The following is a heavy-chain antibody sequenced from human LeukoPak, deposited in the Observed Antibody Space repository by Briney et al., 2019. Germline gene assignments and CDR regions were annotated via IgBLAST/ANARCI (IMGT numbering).Heavy chain of an antibody. V-gene: IGHV3-73*01. CDR2: IRSKANSYAT. D-gene: IGHD3-10*01. Sequence: GESLKISCAASGFTFSGSAMHWVRQASGKGLEWVGRIRSKANSYATAYAASVKGRFTISRDDSKNTAYLQMNSLKTEDTAVYYCTRVRRGVDYYYYYMDVWGKGTTVTVSS. J-gene: IGHJ6*03. CDR1: GFTFSGSA. CDR3: TRVRRGVDYYYYYMDV.